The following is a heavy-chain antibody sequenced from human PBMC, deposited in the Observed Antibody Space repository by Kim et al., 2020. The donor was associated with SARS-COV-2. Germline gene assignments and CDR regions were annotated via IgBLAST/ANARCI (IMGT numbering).Heavy chain of an antibody. D-gene: IGHD6-13*01. Sequence: SVKVSCKASGFTFTSSAVQWVRQARGQRLEWIGWIVVGSGNTNYAQKFQERVTITRDMSTSTAYMELSSLRSEDTAVYYCAAVDQFIYSSSWYDYWGQGTLVTVSS. V-gene: IGHV1-58*01. CDR3: AAVDQFIYSSSWYDY. J-gene: IGHJ4*02. CDR2: IVVGSGNT. CDR1: GFTFTSSA.